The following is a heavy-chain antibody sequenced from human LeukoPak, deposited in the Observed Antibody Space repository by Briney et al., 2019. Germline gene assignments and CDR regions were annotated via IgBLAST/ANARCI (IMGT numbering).Heavy chain of an antibody. CDR2: IYTSGST. CDR1: GGSVSSYY. Sequence: SETLSLTCTVSGGSVSSYYWSWIRQPAGKGLEWIGRIYTSGSTNYNPSLKSRVTMSVDTSKNQFSLKLSSVTAADTAVYYCAREKVEETYYYYMDVWAKGPRSPSP. V-gene: IGHV4-4*07. CDR3: AREKVEETYYYYMDV. J-gene: IGHJ6*03.